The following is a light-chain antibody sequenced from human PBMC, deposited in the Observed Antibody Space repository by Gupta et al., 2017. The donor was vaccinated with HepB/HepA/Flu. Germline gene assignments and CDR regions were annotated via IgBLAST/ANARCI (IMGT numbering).Light chain of an antibody. V-gene: IGLV3-19*01. CDR2: GTN. CDR3: ILRVRSGTYVV. J-gene: IGLJ1*01. Sequence: SSELTHDPAVSLALGQTFIITCQGDSLRNYRASWYQQKQGPAPLVVIYGTNNRPSGIPDRFADSTSRATSSWPINGDRAEDEADYYWILRVRSGTYVVCGAGTKVTVL. CDR1: SLRNYR.